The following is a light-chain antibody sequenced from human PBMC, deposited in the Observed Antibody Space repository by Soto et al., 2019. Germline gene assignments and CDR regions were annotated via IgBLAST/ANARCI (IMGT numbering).Light chain of an antibody. CDR2: EVS. V-gene: IGLV2-8*01. J-gene: IGLJ1*01. Sequence: QLVLTQPPSASGSPGQSVTISCTGTSSDVGAYNYVSWYQQLPGKAPKLIIYEVSKRPSGVPDRFSGSKSGNTASLTVSGLQAEDEADYYCTSYAGTDSFFYVFGTGTKVTVL. CDR3: TSYAGTDSFFYV. CDR1: SSDVGAYNY.